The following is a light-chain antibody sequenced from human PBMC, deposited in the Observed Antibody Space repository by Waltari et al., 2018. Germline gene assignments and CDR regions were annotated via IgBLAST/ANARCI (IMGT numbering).Light chain of an antibody. CDR2: EGS. CDR1: VSDVGSHNL. Sequence: QSALTQPASVSGSPGQSIPLSSTGTVSDVGSHNLVSWYQQHPGKAPKLMIYEGSKRPSGVSNRFSGSKSGNTASLTISGLQAEDEADYYCCSYAGSSTYVFGTGTKVTVL. J-gene: IGLJ1*01. V-gene: IGLV2-23*01. CDR3: CSYAGSSTYV.